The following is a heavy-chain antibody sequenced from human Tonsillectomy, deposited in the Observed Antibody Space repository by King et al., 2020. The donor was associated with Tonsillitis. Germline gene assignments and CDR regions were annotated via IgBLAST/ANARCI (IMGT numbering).Heavy chain of an antibody. CDR2: INHSGGT. V-gene: IGHV4-34*01. CDR3: ARVLRAPSSGYYVDFFYYMDV. Sequence: VQLQQWGAGLLKPSETLSLTCAIYGGSFSGYYWTWIRQPPGKGLEWIGEINHSGGTNYSPSLKSRVTISVDTSKNQFSLRLSSVTAADTAVFYCARVLRAPSSGYYVDFFYYMDVWGKGTTVTVSS. CDR1: GGSFSGYY. D-gene: IGHD3-22*01. J-gene: IGHJ6*03.